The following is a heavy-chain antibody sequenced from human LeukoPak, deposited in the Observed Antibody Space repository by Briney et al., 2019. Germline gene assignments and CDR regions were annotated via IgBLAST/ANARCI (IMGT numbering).Heavy chain of an antibody. V-gene: IGHV5-51*01. D-gene: IGHD3-10*01. CDR1: GYNFTSYW. Sequence: GESLKISCKGSGYNFTSYWIGWVRQMPGKGLEWVGIIYPGDSDTRYSPSFQGQVTISADKSNSTAYLQWSSLKASDTAIYYCARPDYGAGSLPDAFDIWGQGTMVTVSS. CDR2: IYPGDSDT. CDR3: ARPDYGAGSLPDAFDI. J-gene: IGHJ3*02.